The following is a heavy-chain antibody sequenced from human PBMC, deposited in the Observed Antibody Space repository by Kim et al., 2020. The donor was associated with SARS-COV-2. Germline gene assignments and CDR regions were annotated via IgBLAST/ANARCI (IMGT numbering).Heavy chain of an antibody. D-gene: IGHD2-15*01. J-gene: IGHJ4*01. CDR2: IYYSGST. CDR3: ARARGCSGGSCYHFDY. Sequence: SETLSLTCTVSGGSISSSSYYWGWIRQPPGKGLEWIGSIYYSGSTYYNPSLKSRVTISVDTSQNQFSLKLSSVTAADTAVYYCARARGCSGGSCYHFDY. CDR1: GGSISSSSYY. V-gene: IGHV4-39*01.